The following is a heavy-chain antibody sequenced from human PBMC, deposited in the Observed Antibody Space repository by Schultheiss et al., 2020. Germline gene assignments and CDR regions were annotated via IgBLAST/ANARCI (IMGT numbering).Heavy chain of an antibody. V-gene: IGHV3-15*01. CDR2: IKSKTDGGTT. D-gene: IGHD1-20*01. CDR3: TTEYNWNPPGGDP. CDR1: GFTFSNAW. J-gene: IGHJ5*02. Sequence: GGSLRLSCAASGFTFSNAWMSWVRQAPGKGLEWVGRIKSKTDGGTTDYAAPVKGRFTISRDDSKNTLYLQMNSLKTEDTAVYYCTTEYNWNPPGGDPWGQGTLVTVSS.